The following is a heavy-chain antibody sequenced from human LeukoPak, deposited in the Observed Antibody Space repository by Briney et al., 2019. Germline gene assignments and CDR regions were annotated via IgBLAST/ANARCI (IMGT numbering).Heavy chain of an antibody. V-gene: IGHV4-38-2*02. CDR1: GYSISSGYY. J-gene: IGHJ4*02. CDR3: ARVVRPRGFDY. Sequence: SETLSLTCTVSGYSISSGYYWGWIRQPPGKGLEWIGSIYHSGSTYYNPSLKSRVTISVDTSKNQFSLKLSSVTAADTAVYYCARVVRPRGFDYWGQGTLVTVSP. CDR2: IYHSGST.